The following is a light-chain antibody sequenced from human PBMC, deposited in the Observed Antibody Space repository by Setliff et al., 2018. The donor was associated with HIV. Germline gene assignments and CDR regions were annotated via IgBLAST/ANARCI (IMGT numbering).Light chain of an antibody. Sequence: QSALTQPPSASGSVGQSVTISCTGTSNDIGFYDYVSWYQQHPGKAPKLMIYEVSKRPSGVPDRFSGSKSVNTASLTVSGLQAEDEADYYCSSYAGRNNYVFGTGTKATVL. V-gene: IGLV2-8*01. CDR1: SNDIGFYDY. CDR2: EVS. J-gene: IGLJ1*01. CDR3: SSYAGRNNYV.